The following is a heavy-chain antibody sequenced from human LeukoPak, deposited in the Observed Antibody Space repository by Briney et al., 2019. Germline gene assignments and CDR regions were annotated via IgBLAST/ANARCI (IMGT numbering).Heavy chain of an antibody. Sequence: GGSLRLSCAASGFTFDDYAMHWVRQAPGKGLEWVSGISWNSGSIGYADSVKGRFTISRDNAKNSLYLQMNSLRAEDTALYYCAREIRTVAGFDAYDLWGQGTMVTVSS. J-gene: IGHJ3*01. D-gene: IGHD2-15*01. CDR3: AREIRTVAGFDAYDL. V-gene: IGHV3-9*01. CDR1: GFTFDDYA. CDR2: ISWNSGSI.